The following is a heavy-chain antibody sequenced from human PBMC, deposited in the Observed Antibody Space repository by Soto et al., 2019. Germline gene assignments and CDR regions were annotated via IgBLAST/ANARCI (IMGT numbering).Heavy chain of an antibody. Sequence: GGSLRLSCAASGFTFSSYAMSWVRQAPGKGLEWVSAISGSGGSTYYADSVKGRFTISRDNSKNTLYLQMNSLRAEDTAVYYCAKAASRGYCSGGSCSTLPYYYYYGMDVWGQGTTVTVSS. CDR3: AKAASRGYCSGGSCSTLPYYYYYGMDV. D-gene: IGHD2-15*01. V-gene: IGHV3-23*01. CDR1: GFTFSSYA. J-gene: IGHJ6*02. CDR2: ISGSGGST.